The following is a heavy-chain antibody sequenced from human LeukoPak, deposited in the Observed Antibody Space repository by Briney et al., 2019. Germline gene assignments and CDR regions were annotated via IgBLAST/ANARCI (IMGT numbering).Heavy chain of an antibody. D-gene: IGHD2-2*03. CDR2: IDYSGGSS. J-gene: IGHJ3*02. CDR3: ARDLYGYCSSTSCYALDAFDI. CDR1: GFTLSSYE. V-gene: IGHV3-48*03. Sequence: PGGSLRLSCTVSGFTLSSYEMSWIRQAPGKGLEWVSSIDYSGGSSYYADSVKGRFTISRDNAKNSLYLQMNSLRAEDTAVYYCARDLYGYCSSTSCYALDAFDIWGQGTMVTVSS.